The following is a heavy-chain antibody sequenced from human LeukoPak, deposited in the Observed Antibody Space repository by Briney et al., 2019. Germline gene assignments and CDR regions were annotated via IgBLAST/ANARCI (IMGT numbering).Heavy chain of an antibody. D-gene: IGHD1-26*01. Sequence: SGRSLRLSCAASGFTFSSYGMHWVRQAPGKGLEWVAFIRYDGSNKYYADSVKGRFTISRDNSKNTLYLQMNSLRAEDTAVYYCAKDKANIPVFDYWGQGTLVTVSS. CDR2: IRYDGSNK. J-gene: IGHJ4*02. V-gene: IGHV3-30*02. CDR1: GFTFSSYG. CDR3: AKDKANIPVFDY.